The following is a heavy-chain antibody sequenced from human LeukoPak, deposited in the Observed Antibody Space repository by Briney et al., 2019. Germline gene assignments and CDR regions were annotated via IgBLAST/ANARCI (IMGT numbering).Heavy chain of an antibody. V-gene: IGHV3-48*02. CDR1: GFTFSSYS. D-gene: IGHD3-22*01. CDR3: ARKNDYDSSGYHNWLDP. Sequence: PGGSLRLSCAASGFTFSSYSMNWVRQAPGKGLEWVSYISSSSAMIYYADSVKGRFTISRDNAKNSLYLQMSSLRDEDKAVYYCARKNDYDSSGYHNWLDPWGQGTLVTVSS. J-gene: IGHJ5*02. CDR2: ISSSSAMI.